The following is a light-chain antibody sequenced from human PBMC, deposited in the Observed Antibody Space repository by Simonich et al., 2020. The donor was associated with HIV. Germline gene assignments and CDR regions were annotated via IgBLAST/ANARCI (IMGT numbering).Light chain of an antibody. CDR1: QSLVHSDGNTY. V-gene: IGKV2-30*02. CDR3: MQGTLPFT. CDR2: KVS. Sequence: DVVMTQSPLSLPVTLGQPASISCRSSQSLVHSDGNTYLHWFQQRPGQSPRRLIHKVSNRDSGVPDRFSGSGSGTDFTLKICRVEAEDVGVYYCMQGTLPFTFGPGTKVDIK. J-gene: IGKJ3*01.